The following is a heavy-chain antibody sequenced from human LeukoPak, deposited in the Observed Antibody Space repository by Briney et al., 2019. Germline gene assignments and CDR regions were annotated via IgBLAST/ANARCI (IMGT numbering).Heavy chain of an antibody. D-gene: IGHD3-3*02. J-gene: IGHJ1*01. CDR3: ARQLTEHFYY. V-gene: IGHV3-23*05. CDR1: GFTFASYA. CDR2: ITNSRRI. Sequence: PGGSLRLSCAASGFTFASYAMAWVRQAPGKGLEWVSDITNSRRIHYADSMKGRFTISRDDDKSILYLQMNDLRVNDTATYFCARQLTEHFYYWGQGTHVTVAS.